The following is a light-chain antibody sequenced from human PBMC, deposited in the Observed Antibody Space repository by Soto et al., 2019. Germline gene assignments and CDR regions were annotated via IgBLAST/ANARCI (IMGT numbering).Light chain of an antibody. CDR1: QGVSSY. Sequence: EIVLTQSPATLSLSPAERSTLSFRASQGVSSYLAWYQQKPGQAPRLLIYDASNRATGIPARFSGSGPGTDFTLTISSLEPEDFAVYYCQQRSNWQITFGQGTRREIK. J-gene: IGKJ5*01. CDR2: DAS. V-gene: IGKV3D-11*01. CDR3: QQRSNWQIT.